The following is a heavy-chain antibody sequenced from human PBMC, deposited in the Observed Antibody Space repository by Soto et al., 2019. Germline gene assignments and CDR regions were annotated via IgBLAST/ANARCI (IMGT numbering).Heavy chain of an antibody. J-gene: IGHJ5*02. CDR1: GFTFSSYG. CDR2: ISYDGSNK. D-gene: IGHD6-13*01. CDR3: AKGNGYSSSWSWFDP. V-gene: IGHV3-30*18. Sequence: GGSLRLSCAASGFTFSSYGMHWVRQAPGKGLEWVAVISYDGSNKYYADSVKGRFTISRDNSKNSLYLQMNSLRAEDTAVYYCAKGNGYSSSWSWFDPWGQGTLVTVSS.